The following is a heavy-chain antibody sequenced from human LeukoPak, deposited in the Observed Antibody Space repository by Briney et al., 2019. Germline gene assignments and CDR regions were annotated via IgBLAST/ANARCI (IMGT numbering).Heavy chain of an antibody. D-gene: IGHD3-10*01. Sequence: GGSLRLSCTTSGFTFSSYEMNWVRQAPGKGLEWISYITSVGGTKYYADSVRGRFTIFRDNAKNSLYLQMNSLSAEDTAVYYCARDMVRIYGLDVWGQGTTVTVSS. J-gene: IGHJ6*02. CDR3: ARDMVRIYGLDV. CDR1: GFTFSSYE. CDR2: ITSVGGTK. V-gene: IGHV3-48*03.